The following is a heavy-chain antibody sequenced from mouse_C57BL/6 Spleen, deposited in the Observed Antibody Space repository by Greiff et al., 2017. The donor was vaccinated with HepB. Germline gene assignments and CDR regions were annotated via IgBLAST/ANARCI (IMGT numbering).Heavy chain of an antibody. D-gene: IGHD1-1*01. CDR3: ARVYGSSSAWFAY. Sequence: QVTLKESGPGILQSSQTLSLTCSFSGFSLSTSGMGVSWIRQPSGKGLEWLAHIYWDDDKRYNPSLKSRLTISKDTSRNQVFLKITSVDTADTATYYCARVYGSSSAWFAYWGQGTLVTVSA. J-gene: IGHJ3*01. CDR2: IYWDDDK. CDR1: GFSLSTSGMG. V-gene: IGHV8-12*01.